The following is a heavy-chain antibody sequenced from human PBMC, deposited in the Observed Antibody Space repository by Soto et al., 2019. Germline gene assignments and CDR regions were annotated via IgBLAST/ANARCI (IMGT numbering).Heavy chain of an antibody. J-gene: IGHJ6*03. Sequence: ASVKVSCKASGYTFTSYDINWVRQATGQGLEWMGWMNPNSGNTGYAQKFQGRVTMTRNTSISTAYMELSSLRSEDTAVYYFARVSVHFWSGYSVWYYYYMDVWGKGTTVTVSS. CDR3: ARVSVHFWSGYSVWYYYYMDV. V-gene: IGHV1-8*01. D-gene: IGHD3-3*02. CDR1: GYTFTSYD. CDR2: MNPNSGNT.